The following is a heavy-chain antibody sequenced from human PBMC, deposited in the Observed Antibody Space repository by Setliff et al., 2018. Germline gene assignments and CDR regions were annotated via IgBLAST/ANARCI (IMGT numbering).Heavy chain of an antibody. Sequence: ASVKVSCKASGYTLSNSILSWVRQAPGQGLEWVGWISAYNGKTYFAQKFPDRITLSTDTSTNTGYLALRGLRSDDTAVYYCASERAYDGINYYGMDVWGQGTTVTVSS. CDR3: ASERAYDGINYYGMDV. V-gene: IGHV1-18*01. CDR1: GYTLSNSI. J-gene: IGHJ6*01. CDR2: ISAYNGKT. D-gene: IGHD3-22*01.